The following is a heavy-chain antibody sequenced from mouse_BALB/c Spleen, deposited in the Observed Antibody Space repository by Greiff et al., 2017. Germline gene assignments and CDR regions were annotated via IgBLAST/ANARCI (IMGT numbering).Heavy chain of an antibody. J-gene: IGHJ4*01. CDR2: INPSNGGT. CDR1: GYTFTSYY. D-gene: IGHD2-3*01. V-gene: IGHV1S81*02. CDR3: TRGGLLGAMDY. Sequence: QVHVKQSGAELVKPGASVKLSCKASGYTFTSYYMYWVKQRPGQGLEWIGEINPSNGGTNFNEKFKSKATLTVDKSSSTAYMQLSSLTSEDSAVYYCTRGGLLGAMDYWGQGTSVTVSS.